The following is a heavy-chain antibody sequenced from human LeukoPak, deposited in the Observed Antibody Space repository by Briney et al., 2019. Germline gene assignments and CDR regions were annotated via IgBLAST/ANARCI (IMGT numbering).Heavy chain of an antibody. CDR1: GDSVSSNIVA. CDR3: ARDKATRRSGWFDR. D-gene: IGHD3-10*01. Sequence: SQTLSLTCAISGDSVSSNIVAWNWIRQSPSRGLEWLGRTYYRSKWYNKYPESVKSRITITADTSRNQFSLHLNSVTPDDTAVYFCARDKATRRSGWFDRWGQGTLVTVSS. J-gene: IGHJ5*02. V-gene: IGHV6-1*01. CDR2: TYYRSKWYN.